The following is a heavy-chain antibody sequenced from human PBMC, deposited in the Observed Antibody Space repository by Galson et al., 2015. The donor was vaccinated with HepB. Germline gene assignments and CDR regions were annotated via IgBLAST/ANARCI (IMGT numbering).Heavy chain of an antibody. CDR3: AITPANYYDSSGSPFDY. CDR1: GYTFTSYG. Sequence: SVKVSCKASGYTFTSYGISWVRQAPGQGLEWMGWISAYNGNTNYAQKLQGRVTMTTDTSTSTAYMELRSLRSDDTAVYYCAITPANYYDSSGSPFDYRGQGTLVTVSS. V-gene: IGHV1-18*04. D-gene: IGHD3-22*01. J-gene: IGHJ4*02. CDR2: ISAYNGNT.